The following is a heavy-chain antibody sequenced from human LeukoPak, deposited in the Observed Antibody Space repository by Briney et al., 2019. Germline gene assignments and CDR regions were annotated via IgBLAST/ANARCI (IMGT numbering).Heavy chain of an antibody. D-gene: IGHD1-26*01. CDR1: GYTFTGYY. V-gene: IGHV1-2*02. CDR2: INPNSGGT. CDR3: ARDLEWELLRGINY. J-gene: IGHJ4*02. Sequence: ASVKVSCKASGYTFTGYYMHWVRQAPGPGLEWMGWINPNSGGTNYAQKFQGRVTMTRDTSISTAYMELSRLRSDDTAVYYCARDLEWELLRGINYWGQGTLVTVSS.